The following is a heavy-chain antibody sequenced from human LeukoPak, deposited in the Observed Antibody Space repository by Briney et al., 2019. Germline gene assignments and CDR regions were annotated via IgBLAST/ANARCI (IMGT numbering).Heavy chain of an antibody. CDR2: MNPNSGNT. J-gene: IGHJ6*03. CDR1: GYTFTSYD. Sequence: ASVKVSCKASGYTFTSYDINWVRQATGQGLEWMGWMNPNSGNTGYAQKFQGRVTMTRNTSISTAYMELSSLRSEDTAVYYCARGRSYYGGNSYYYYMDVWGKGTTVTVSS. D-gene: IGHD3-10*01. V-gene: IGHV1-8*01. CDR3: ARGRSYYGGNSYYYYMDV.